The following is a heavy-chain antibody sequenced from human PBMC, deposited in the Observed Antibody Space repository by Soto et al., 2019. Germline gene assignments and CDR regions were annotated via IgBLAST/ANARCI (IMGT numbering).Heavy chain of an antibody. D-gene: IGHD2-21*02. CDR2: IPQDGVDG. J-gene: IGHJ6*02. V-gene: IGHV3-7*03. Sequence: VGSLRLSCEVSGFTFSMYSMSWVRQSPGKGLEWVAKIPQDGVDGHYADSVKGRFIVSRDNDKNSLHLQLNNLRAEDTAVYYCARDHLILPAHDFFYGSDVWGRGATVTVSS. CDR1: GFTFSMYS. CDR3: ARDHLILPAHDFFYGSDV.